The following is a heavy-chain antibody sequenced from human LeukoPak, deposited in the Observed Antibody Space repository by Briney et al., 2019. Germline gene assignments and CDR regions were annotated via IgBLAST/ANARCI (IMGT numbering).Heavy chain of an antibody. CDR3: SVMHRYYDGSGYWVQ. D-gene: IGHD3-22*01. Sequence: GGSLRLSCAASGFTFSSYAMSWVRQAPGKGLEWVSGISTNGGSTSYADSVKGRLTIPRDNPRNMLYMEMNSLRAEDTAVYYCSVMHRYYDGSGYWVQWGQGTLVTVSS. V-gene: IGHV3-23*01. J-gene: IGHJ4*02. CDR2: ISTNGGST. CDR1: GFTFSSYA.